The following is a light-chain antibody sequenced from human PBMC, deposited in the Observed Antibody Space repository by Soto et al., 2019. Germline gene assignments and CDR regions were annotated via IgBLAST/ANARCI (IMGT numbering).Light chain of an antibody. Sequence: DIQMTQSPSTLSASVGDRVTITGRASQSISSWLAWYQQKPGKAPKLLIYDASSLESGVPSRFSGSGSGTEFTLTISSLQPDDFATYYCQQYNSYSLTFGGGTKVDIK. CDR1: QSISSW. CDR3: QQYNSYSLT. V-gene: IGKV1-5*01. CDR2: DAS. J-gene: IGKJ4*01.